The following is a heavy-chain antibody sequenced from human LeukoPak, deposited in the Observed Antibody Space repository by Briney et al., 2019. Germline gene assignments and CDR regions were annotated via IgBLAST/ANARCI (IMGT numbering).Heavy chain of an antibody. V-gene: IGHV4-34*01. Sequence: SETLSLTCAVYGGSFSGYYWSWIRQPPGKGLEWIGEINHSGSTNYNPSLKSRVTISVDTSKNQFSLKLSSVTAADTAVYYCARHRRDYYDSSGYYYVGFDYWGQGTLVTVSS. J-gene: IGHJ4*02. CDR3: ARHRRDYYDSSGYYYVGFDY. CDR1: GGSFSGYY. D-gene: IGHD3-22*01. CDR2: INHSGST.